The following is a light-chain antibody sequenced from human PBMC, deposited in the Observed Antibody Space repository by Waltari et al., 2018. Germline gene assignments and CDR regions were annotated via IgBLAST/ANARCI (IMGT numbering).Light chain of an antibody. J-gene: IGKJ4*01. Sequence: EVVMTQSPATLSVSPGERATPFCRTSQSVDYNLSWYQQNPGQAPRLLIHDISTRLPGIPARFSGGGSGTLFTLTISSLQSEDFAVYYCQQYDSWPQTFGGGTKVEIK. V-gene: IGKV3-15*01. CDR1: QSVDYN. CDR3: QQYDSWPQT. CDR2: DIS.